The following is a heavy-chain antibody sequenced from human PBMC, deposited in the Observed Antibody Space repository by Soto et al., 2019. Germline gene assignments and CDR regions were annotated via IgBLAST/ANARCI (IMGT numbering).Heavy chain of an antibody. J-gene: IGHJ4*02. V-gene: IGHV5-51*01. CDR1: GYSFTSYW. CDR2: IYPGDSDT. Sequence: ESLKISCKGSGYSFTSYWIGWVRQMPGKGLEWMGIIYPGDSDTRYSPSFQGQVTISADKSISTAYLQWSSLKASDTAMYYCARGHYDSSGYYYVGFDYWGQGTLVTVSS. D-gene: IGHD3-22*01. CDR3: ARGHYDSSGYYYVGFDY.